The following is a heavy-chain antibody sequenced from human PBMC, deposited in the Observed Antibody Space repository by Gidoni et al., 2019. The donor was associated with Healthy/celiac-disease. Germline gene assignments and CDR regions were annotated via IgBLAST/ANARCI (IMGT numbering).Heavy chain of an antibody. V-gene: IGHV4-59*01. Sequence: QVQLQESGPGLVKPSETLSLTCTVSGGSISSYYWSWIRQPPGKGLEWIGYIYYSGSTNYNPSLKSRVTISVDTSKNQFSLKLSSVTAADTAVYYCARVYSYGPFDYWGQGTLVTVSS. CDR1: GGSISSYY. CDR2: IYYSGST. J-gene: IGHJ4*02. D-gene: IGHD5-18*01. CDR3: ARVYSYGPFDY.